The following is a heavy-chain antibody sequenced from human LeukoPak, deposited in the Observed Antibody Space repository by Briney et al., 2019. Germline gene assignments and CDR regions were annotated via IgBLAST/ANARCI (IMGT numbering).Heavy chain of an antibody. CDR1: GGSFSGYY. CDR3: ARVLGWYCSGGSCYGLLKNWFDP. CDR2: INHSGST. Sequence: PSETLSLTCAVYGGSFSGYYWSWIRQPPGKGLEWIGEINHSGSTNYNPSLKSRVTISVDTSKNQFSLKLSSVTAADTAVYYCARVLGWYCSGGSCYGLLKNWFDPWGQGTLVTVSS. V-gene: IGHV4-34*01. D-gene: IGHD2-15*01. J-gene: IGHJ5*02.